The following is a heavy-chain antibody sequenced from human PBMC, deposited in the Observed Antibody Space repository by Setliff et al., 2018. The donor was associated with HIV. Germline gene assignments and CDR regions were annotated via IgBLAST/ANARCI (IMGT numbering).Heavy chain of an antibody. CDR1: GSSVTNNY. V-gene: IGHV4-59*02. J-gene: IGHJ5*02. CDR2: VHSSGST. D-gene: IGHD3-10*01. CDR3: ASGGYYGSGSYYGGWFDP. Sequence: SETLSLTCTVSGSSVTNNYWSWIRQAPGKGLEWLGYVHSSGSTNYNPSLKSRVTMSVDTSKNQFSLKLSSVTAADTAVYYCASGGYYGSGSYYGGWFDPWGQGTRVTVSS.